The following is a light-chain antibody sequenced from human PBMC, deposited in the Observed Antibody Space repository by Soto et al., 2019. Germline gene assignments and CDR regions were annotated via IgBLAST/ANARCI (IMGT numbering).Light chain of an antibody. Sequence: EIVLTQSPGTLSLSPGERATLSCRASQSVASNYVCWYQQRHGQAPRLLIYGASLRATGTPDRFSGSGSGTDFTLTISRLEAEDFAVYYCQQYGNSPQTFGQGTKVEIK. V-gene: IGKV3-20*01. CDR1: QSVASNY. CDR2: GAS. J-gene: IGKJ1*01. CDR3: QQYGNSPQT.